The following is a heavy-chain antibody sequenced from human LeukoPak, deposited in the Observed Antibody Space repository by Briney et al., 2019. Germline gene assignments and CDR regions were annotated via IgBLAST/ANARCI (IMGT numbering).Heavy chain of an antibody. D-gene: IGHD5-12*01. CDR1: GFTFSSYW. CDR2: IKQDGSEK. V-gene: IGHV3-7*01. CDR3: ARGDIVATPVSFDY. Sequence: GGSLRLSCAASGFTFSSYWMSWVRQAPGKGLEWVANIKQDGSEKYYVDSVKGRFIISRDNAKNSLYLQMNSLRAEDTAVYYCARGDIVATPVSFDYWGQGTLVTVSS. J-gene: IGHJ4*02.